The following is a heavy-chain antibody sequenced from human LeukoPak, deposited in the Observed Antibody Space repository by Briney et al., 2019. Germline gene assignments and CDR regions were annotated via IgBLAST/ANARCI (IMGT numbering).Heavy chain of an antibody. D-gene: IGHD3-3*01. CDR2: ISGNSGNI. CDR3: AKCAYYDFWSGYTLDS. V-gene: IGHV3-23*01. J-gene: IGHJ5*01. CDR1: GFTFSNYA. Sequence: GGSLRLSCATSGFTFSNYAMSWVRQAPGKGLEWVSGISGNSGNIDYADSVKGRFTSSRVNSKNILYLQMNSLRADDTAIYYCAKCAYYDFWSGYTLDSWGQGTLVTVSS.